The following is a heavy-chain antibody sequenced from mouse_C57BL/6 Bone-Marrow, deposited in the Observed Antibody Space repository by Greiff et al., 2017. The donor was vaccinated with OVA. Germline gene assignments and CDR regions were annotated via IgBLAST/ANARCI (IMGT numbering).Heavy chain of an antibody. J-gene: IGHJ1*03. CDR3: ARDYYGSSSYWYFDV. CDR1: GYSITSGYY. V-gene: IGHV3-6*01. Sequence: EVQLQESGPGLVKPSQSLSLTCSVTGYSITSGYYWNWIRQFPGNKLAWMGYISYDGSNNYNPSLKNRISITRDTAKNQFFLKLNSVTTEDTATYYCARDYYGSSSYWYFDVWGTGTTVTVSS. D-gene: IGHD1-1*01. CDR2: ISYDGSN.